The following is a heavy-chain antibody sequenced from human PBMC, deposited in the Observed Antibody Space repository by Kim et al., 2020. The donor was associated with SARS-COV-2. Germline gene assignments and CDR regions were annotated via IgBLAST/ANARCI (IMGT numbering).Heavy chain of an antibody. D-gene: IGHD2-21*02. Sequence: SETLSLTCAVYGGAFSDYFWTWIRQPPGKGLEYIGEINHSGSAKHNPSRKSRGAISADTSKNQFSLKLTSMTAADTAVYYCARGGGGDNQPSYLDSWSQG. CDR1: GGAFSDYF. J-gene: IGHJ4*02. V-gene: IGHV4-34*01. CDR2: INHSGSA. CDR3: ARGGGGDNQPSYLDS.